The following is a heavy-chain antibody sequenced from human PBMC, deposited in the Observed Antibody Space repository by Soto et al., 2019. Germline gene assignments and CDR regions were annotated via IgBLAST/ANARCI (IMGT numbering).Heavy chain of an antibody. CDR2: TYYRSKWYN. V-gene: IGHV6-1*01. J-gene: IGHJ1*01. D-gene: IGHD3-3*01. CDR3: FRDVRFDFAH. CDR1: GDSVFSNTAA. Sequence: SQTLSLTCAISGDSVFSNTAAWNWIRQSPSRGLEWLGRTYYRSKWYNDYAVTVKSRIAINPDTSKNQFSLHLNSVTPDDTALYYCFRDVRFDFAHWGRGTHVTVSS.